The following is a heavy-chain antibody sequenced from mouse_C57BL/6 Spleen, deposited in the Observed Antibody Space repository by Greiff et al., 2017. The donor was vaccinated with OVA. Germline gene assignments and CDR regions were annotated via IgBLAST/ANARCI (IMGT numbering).Heavy chain of an antibody. V-gene: IGHV1-15*01. CDR1: GYTFTDYE. CDR3: TRFPIDY. CDR2: IDPETGGT. J-gene: IGHJ2*01. Sequence: QVQLQQSGAELVRPGASVTLSCKASGYTFTDYEMHWVKQTPVHGLEWIGAIDPETGGTAYNQKFKGKAILTADKSSSTAYMELRILTSEDSAVNYCTRFPIDYWGQGTTLTVSS.